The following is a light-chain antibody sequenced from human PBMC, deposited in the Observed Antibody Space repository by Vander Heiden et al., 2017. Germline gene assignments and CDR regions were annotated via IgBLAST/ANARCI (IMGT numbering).Light chain of an antibody. CDR3: GTWDSSLSAVV. Sequence: PGQKVTISCSGSSSNIGNKYVSWYQQRPGTAPKLLIYDNNKRPSGIPDRFSGSKSGTSATLGITGLQTGDEADYYCGTWDSSLSAVVFGGGTKLTVL. CDR2: DNN. V-gene: IGLV1-51*01. J-gene: IGLJ2*01. CDR1: SSNIGNKY.